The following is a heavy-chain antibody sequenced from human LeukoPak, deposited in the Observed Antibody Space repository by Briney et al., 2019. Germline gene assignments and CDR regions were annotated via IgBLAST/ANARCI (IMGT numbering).Heavy chain of an antibody. CDR2: ISGSGAST. Sequence: GGSLRLSCAASGFTFSSYAMSWVRQAPGKGLEWVSVISGSGASTSYADSVKGRFTIARDNSKNTLYLQMNSLRAEDTAVYYCAKVGYFFGYLYYFDNWGQGTLVTVSS. V-gene: IGHV3-23*01. CDR1: GFTFSSYA. CDR3: AKVGYFFGYLYYFDN. D-gene: IGHD5-18*01. J-gene: IGHJ4*02.